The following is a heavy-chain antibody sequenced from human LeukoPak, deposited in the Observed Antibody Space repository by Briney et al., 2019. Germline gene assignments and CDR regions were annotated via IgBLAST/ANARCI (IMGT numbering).Heavy chain of an antibody. J-gene: IGHJ4*02. V-gene: IGHV4-31*03. Sequence: SGTLSLTCTVSGGSISSGGYYWSWIRQHPGKGLEWIGYIYYSGSTYYNPSLKSRVTISVDTSKNQFSLKLSSVTAADTAVYYCARGGYSGYDPRGYFDYWGQGTLVTVSS. D-gene: IGHD5-12*01. CDR3: ARGGYSGYDPRGYFDY. CDR2: IYYSGST. CDR1: GGSISSGGYY.